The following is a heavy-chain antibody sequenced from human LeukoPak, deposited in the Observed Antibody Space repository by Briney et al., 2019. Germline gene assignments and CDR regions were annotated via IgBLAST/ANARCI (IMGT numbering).Heavy chain of an antibody. D-gene: IGHD3-22*01. CDR2: IYYSGST. J-gene: IGHJ3*02. V-gene: IGHV4-59*01. CDR3: ARSFGTYDSSGYYYSYAFDI. CDR1: GGSISSYY. Sequence: SETLSLTCTVSGGSISSYYWSWIRQPPGKGLEWIGYIYYSGSTNYNPSLKSRVTISVDTSKNQFSLKLSSVTAADTAVYYCARSFGTYDSSGYYYSYAFDIWGQGTMVTVSS.